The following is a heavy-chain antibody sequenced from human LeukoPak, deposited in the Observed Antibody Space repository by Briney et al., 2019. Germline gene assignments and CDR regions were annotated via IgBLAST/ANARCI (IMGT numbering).Heavy chain of an antibody. V-gene: IGHV3-23*01. CDR1: GFTFSSYA. J-gene: IGHJ4*02. CDR3: ASQQWLVREARSDY. D-gene: IGHD6-19*01. CDR2: ISGSGGST. Sequence: PGGSLRLSCAASGFTFSSYAMSWVRQAPGKGLEWVSAISGSGGSTYYADSVKGRFTISRDNSKNTLYLQMNSLRAEDTAVYYCASQQWLVREARSDYWGQGTLVTVSS.